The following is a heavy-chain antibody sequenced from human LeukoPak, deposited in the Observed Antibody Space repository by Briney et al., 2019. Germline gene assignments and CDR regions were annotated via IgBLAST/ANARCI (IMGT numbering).Heavy chain of an antibody. CDR3: VKDQGAPVTEYYFDY. V-gene: IGHV3-64D*06. D-gene: IGHD5-18*01. CDR2: ISSNGGST. J-gene: IGHJ4*02. CDR1: EFTFSSYS. Sequence: AGGSLRLSCAASEFTFSSYSMNWVRQAPGKGLEYVSAISSNGGSTYYADSVKGRFTISRDNSKNTLYLQMSSLRAEDTAVYYCVKDQGAPVTEYYFDYWGQGTLVTVSS.